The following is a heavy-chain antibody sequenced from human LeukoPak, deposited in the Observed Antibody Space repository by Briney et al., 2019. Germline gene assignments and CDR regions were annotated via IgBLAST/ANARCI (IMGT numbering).Heavy chain of an antibody. Sequence: SETLSLTCAVYGGSFSGYYWSWIRQPPGKGLEWIGEINHSGSTNYNPSLKSRVTISVDTSKNQFSLKLSSVTAADTAVYYCARKRINSYGLMRTSNWFGPWGQGTLVTVSS. J-gene: IGHJ5*02. CDR2: INHSGST. CDR1: GGSFSGYY. D-gene: IGHD5-18*01. CDR3: ARKRINSYGLMRTSNWFGP. V-gene: IGHV4-34*01.